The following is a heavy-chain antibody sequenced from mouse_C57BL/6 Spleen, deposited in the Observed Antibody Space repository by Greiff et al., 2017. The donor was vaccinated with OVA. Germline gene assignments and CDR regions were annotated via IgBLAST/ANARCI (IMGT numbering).Heavy chain of an antibody. CDR1: GYTFTSYW. CDR3: ANYYGSSTYWYFDV. D-gene: IGHD1-1*01. J-gene: IGHJ1*03. V-gene: IGHV1-59*01. CDR2: IDPSDSYT. Sequence: VPLQQPGAELVRPGTSVKLSCKASGYTFTSYWMHWVKQRPGQGLEWIGVIDPSDSYTNYNQKFKGKATLTVDTSSSTAYMQLSSLTSEDSAVDYCANYYGSSTYWYFDVWGTGTTVTVSS.